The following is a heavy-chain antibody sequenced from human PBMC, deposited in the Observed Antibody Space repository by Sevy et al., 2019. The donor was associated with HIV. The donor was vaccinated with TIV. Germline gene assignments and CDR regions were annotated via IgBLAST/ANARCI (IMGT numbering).Heavy chain of an antibody. CDR1: GFSFSDYW. CDR2: MRQDGRET. V-gene: IGHV3-7*03. J-gene: IGHJ4*02. D-gene: IGHD3-10*01. CDR3: ARGIFGSGSRLGLGY. Sequence: GGSLRLSCEASGFSFSDYWMTWVRQAPGKGLEWVANMRQDGRETYYVDSGRGRFTVSRDNAKNSLWLQMNSLGAEDTAVYYCARGIFGSGSRLGLGYWGQGTLVTVSS.